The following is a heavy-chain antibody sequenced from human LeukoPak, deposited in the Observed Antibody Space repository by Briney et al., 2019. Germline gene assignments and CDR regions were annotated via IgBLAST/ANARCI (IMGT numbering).Heavy chain of an antibody. V-gene: IGHV3-23*01. D-gene: IGHD4-17*01. CDR3: ARAGSTVTTNSLYYYYYMDV. J-gene: IGHJ6*03. Sequence: GGSLRLSCAASGFTLSSYAMSWVRQGPGKGLEWVSAISVSGNTYHADSVKGRFTISRDSYKNTLYLQMNSLRAEDTAVYYCARAGSTVTTNSLYYYYYMDVWGQGTTVTVSS. CDR1: GFTLSSYA. CDR2: ISVSGNT.